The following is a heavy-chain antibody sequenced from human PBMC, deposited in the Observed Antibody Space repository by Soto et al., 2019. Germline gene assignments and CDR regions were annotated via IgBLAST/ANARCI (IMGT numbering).Heavy chain of an antibody. J-gene: IGHJ6*02. D-gene: IGHD3-3*01. Sequence: VGSLRLSCAASGFTFSSYAMHWVRQAPGKGLEWVAVISYDGSNKYYADSVKGRFTISRDNSKNTLYLQMNSLRAEDTAVYYCARGWFGYDFWSGRLVDYYYYGMDVWGQGTTVTVSS. CDR1: GFTFSSYA. V-gene: IGHV3-30-3*01. CDR3: ARGWFGYDFWSGRLVDYYYYGMDV. CDR2: ISYDGSNK.